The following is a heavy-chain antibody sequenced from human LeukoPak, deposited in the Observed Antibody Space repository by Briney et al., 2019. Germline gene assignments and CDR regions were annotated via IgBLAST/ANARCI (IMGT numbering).Heavy chain of an antibody. CDR1: GGSISSYY. V-gene: IGHV4-4*09. CDR3: ASTGRDGYRYWYFDL. D-gene: IGHD5-24*01. J-gene: IGHJ2*01. Sequence: SETLSPTCTVSGGSISSYYWSWIRQPPGKGLEWIGYIYTSGSTNYNPSLKSRVTISVDTSKNQFSLKLSSVTAADTAVYYCASTGRDGYRYWYFDLWGRGTLVTVSS. CDR2: IYTSGST.